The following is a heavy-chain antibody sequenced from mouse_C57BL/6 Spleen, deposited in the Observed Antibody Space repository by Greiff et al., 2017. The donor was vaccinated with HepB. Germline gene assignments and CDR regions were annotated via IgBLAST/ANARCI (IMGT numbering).Heavy chain of an antibody. CDR3: TRDAYYSGYFDV. V-gene: IGHV5-9-1*02. D-gene: IGHD2-12*01. CDR1: GFTFSSYA. J-gene: IGHJ1*03. Sequence: EVKLQESGEGLVKPGGSLKLFCAASGFTFSSYAMSWVRQTPEKRLEWVAYISSGGDYIYYADTVKGRFTISRDNARNTLYLQMSSLKSEDTAMYYCTRDAYYSGYFDVWGTGTTVTVSS. CDR2: ISSGGDYI.